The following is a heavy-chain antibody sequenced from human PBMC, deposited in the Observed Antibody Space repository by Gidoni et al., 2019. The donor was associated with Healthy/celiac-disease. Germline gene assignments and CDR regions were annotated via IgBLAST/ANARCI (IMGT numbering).Heavy chain of an antibody. CDR3: ARDPSTSYGVVDAFDI. J-gene: IGHJ3*02. CDR2: ISSSSSTI. CDR1: GFTFSSYS. Sequence: EVQLVESGGGLVQPGGSLRLSCAAAGFTFSSYSMNWVRQAPGKGLEWVSYISSSSSTIYYADSVKGRFTISRDNAKNSLYLQMNSLRDEDTAVYYCARDPSTSYGVVDAFDIWGQGTMVTVSS. D-gene: IGHD4-17*01. V-gene: IGHV3-48*02.